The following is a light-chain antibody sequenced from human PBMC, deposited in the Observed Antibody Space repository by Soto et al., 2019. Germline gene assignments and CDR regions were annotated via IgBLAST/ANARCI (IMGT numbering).Light chain of an antibody. CDR2: AAS. V-gene: IGKV1-12*01. Sequence: IQMTQSPSSVSASVSDRVTITCRESQGISSWLAWYQQKPGKVPKLLIYAASSLQSGVPSRFRGSGSGTDFTRTISRLQPEDYATYYCPQANSFPLTFGEGTKVDIK. CDR1: QGISSW. CDR3: PQANSFPLT. J-gene: IGKJ4*01.